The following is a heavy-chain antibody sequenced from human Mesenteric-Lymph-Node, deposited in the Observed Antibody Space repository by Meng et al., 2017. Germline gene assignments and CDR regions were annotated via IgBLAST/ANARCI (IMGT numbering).Heavy chain of an antibody. CDR2: ISAYNGNT. J-gene: IGHJ5*02. CDR3: ARDTLYYDILTGYSPTNWFDP. Sequence: QVQRVQSGAEVKKTGASVNVSCKAAGYTSTSYGISWVRQAPGQGLEWMGWISAYNGNTNYAQKLQGRVTMTTDTSTSTAYMELRSLRSDDTAVYYCARDTLYYDILTGYSPTNWFDPWGQGTLVTVSS. V-gene: IGHV1-18*01. CDR1: GYTSTSYG. D-gene: IGHD3-9*01.